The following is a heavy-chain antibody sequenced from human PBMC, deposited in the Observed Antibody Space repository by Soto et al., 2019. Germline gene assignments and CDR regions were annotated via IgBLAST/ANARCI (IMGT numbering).Heavy chain of an antibody. V-gene: IGHV3-74*01. Sequence: EVQLVESGGGLVQPGGSLRLSCAASGFVFSSHWIHWVRQAPGQGPVGVSRISTDGSFTSYADFVKGRFTISRDNAKNTLYLQMNSLGAEDTAVYYCARPRSMSSSGFDIWGQGTMVTVSS. CDR2: ISTDGSFT. CDR3: ARPRSMSSSGFDI. CDR1: GFVFSSHW. D-gene: IGHD6-6*01. J-gene: IGHJ3*02.